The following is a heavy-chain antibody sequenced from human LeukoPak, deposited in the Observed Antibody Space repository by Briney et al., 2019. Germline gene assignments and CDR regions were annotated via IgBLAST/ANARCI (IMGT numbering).Heavy chain of an antibody. J-gene: IGHJ6*03. CDR3: ARENIPLRYYYYYYMDV. Sequence: GGSLRLSCAASGFTFSSYGMHWVRQAPGQGLEWVAFIRYDGSNKYYADSVKGRFTISRDNSKNTLYLQMNSLRAEDTAVYYCARENIPLRYYYYYYMDVWGKGTTVTVSS. CDR2: IRYDGSNK. V-gene: IGHV3-30*02. CDR1: GFTFSSYG. D-gene: IGHD1/OR15-1a*01.